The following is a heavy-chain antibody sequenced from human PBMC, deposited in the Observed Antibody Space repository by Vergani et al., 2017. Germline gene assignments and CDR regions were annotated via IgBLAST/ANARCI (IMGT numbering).Heavy chain of an antibody. D-gene: IGHD3-22*01. CDR2: IDWDDDK. CDR3: ARSYYYDSSGYYYGVAFDI. Sequence: QVTLKESGPALVKPTQTLSLPSTFPLFSLRTSLLRVSWLRQPPGQALELLARIDWDDDKFYSTSLKTRLTISKDTSKNQVVLTMTNMDPVDTATYYCARSYYYDSSGYYYGVAFDIWGQGTMVTVSS. J-gene: IGHJ3*02. V-gene: IGHV2-70*04. CDR1: LFSLRTSLLR.